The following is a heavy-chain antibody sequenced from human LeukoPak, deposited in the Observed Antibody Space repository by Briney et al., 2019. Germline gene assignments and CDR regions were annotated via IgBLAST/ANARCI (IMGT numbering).Heavy chain of an antibody. Sequence: GGSLRLSCAASGFSFSSYAMSWVRQAPGKGLEWVSGINWNGGSTGYADSVKGRFTISRDNSKNTVYLQMNSLRAEDTAMYYCARLRDGYNYVATNWGQGTLVTVSS. CDR1: GFSFSSYA. CDR3: ARLRDGYNYVATN. D-gene: IGHD5-24*01. CDR2: INWNGGST. J-gene: IGHJ4*02. V-gene: IGHV3-20*04.